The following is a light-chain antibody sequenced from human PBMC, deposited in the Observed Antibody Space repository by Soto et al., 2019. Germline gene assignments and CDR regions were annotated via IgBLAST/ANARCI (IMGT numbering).Light chain of an antibody. J-gene: IGLJ1*01. Sequence: QSALTQPASVSGSPGQSITISCTGTNSDIGGYNYVSWYQHHPGKAPKLMIYDVSNRPSGVSNRFSGSKSANTASLTISGLQAEDEADYYCSSYTSSGTPYVFATGTKLTVL. CDR3: SSYTSSGTPYV. CDR2: DVS. V-gene: IGLV2-14*03. CDR1: NSDIGGYNY.